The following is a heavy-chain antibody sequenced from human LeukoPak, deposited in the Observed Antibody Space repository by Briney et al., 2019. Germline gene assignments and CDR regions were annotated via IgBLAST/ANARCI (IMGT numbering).Heavy chain of an antibody. CDR1: GFPFSSFG. V-gene: IGHV3-23*01. D-gene: IGHD5-12*01. CDR3: AKDNGFNAYDVFDY. Sequence: GGSLRLSCAASGFPFSSFGMTWVRQAPGKGLEWDSGISGDGGNTYYADSVKGRFTISKDNSKNTLYLQMNSLRAEDTALYYCAKDNGFNAYDVFDYWGQGALVAVSS. J-gene: IGHJ4*02. CDR2: ISGDGGNT.